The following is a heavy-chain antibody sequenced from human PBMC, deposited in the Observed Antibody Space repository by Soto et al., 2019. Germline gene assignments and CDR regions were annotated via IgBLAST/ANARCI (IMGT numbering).Heavy chain of an antibody. J-gene: IGHJ4*02. D-gene: IGHD2-15*01. CDR3: AHRQRTVVVGAPFDL. CDR2: IYWDDDR. CDR1: GVSLTNSGVG. Sequence: QITLRESGPTLVQPTQTLTLTCTLSGVSLTNSGVGVGWIRQPPGKALEWLALIYWDDDRRFSPSLKSRLAITRDTSKNQVVMTMTDMAPVDTAIYYCAHRQRTVVVGAPFDLWGQGSQVTVSS. V-gene: IGHV2-5*02.